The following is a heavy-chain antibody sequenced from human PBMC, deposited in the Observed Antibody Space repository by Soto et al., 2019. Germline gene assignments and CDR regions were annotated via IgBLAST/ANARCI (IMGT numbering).Heavy chain of an antibody. Sequence: SETLSLTCTVSGGSFSSGDYYWSWVRQPPGKGLEWIGYIYYTGSTFNNPSLKSLVSISIDTSKTQFSLKLSSVTAADTAVYYCARIHFGDEPSYYYYGMDVWGQGTTVTVSS. CDR3: ARIHFGDEPSYYYYGMDV. CDR1: GGSFSSGDYY. CDR2: IYYTGST. V-gene: IGHV4-30-4*01. J-gene: IGHJ6*02. D-gene: IGHD4-17*01.